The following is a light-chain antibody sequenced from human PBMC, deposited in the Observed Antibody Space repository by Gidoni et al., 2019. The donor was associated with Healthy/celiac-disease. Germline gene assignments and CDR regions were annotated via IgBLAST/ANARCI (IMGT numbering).Light chain of an antibody. CDR1: QDISNY. CDR3: QQYDTLPT. V-gene: IGKV1-33*01. CDR2: DAS. J-gene: IGKJ5*01. Sequence: DIQMTQSPSSLSASVGDRVTITCQASQDISNYLNWYQQKPGKAPKLLIYDASNLETGVPSRFSGSCSGTVFTFTISLLQPEDIATYYCQQYDTLPTFGQGTRLEIK.